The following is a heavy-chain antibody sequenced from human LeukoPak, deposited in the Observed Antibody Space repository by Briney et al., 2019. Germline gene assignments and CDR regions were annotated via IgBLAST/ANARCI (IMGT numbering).Heavy chain of an antibody. V-gene: IGHV4-61*02. CDR1: GDSISSGSYY. CDR2: IYTSGST. D-gene: IGHD1/OR15-1a*01. J-gene: IGHJ4*02. Sequence: SQTLSLTCTVSGDSISSGSYYWSWIRQPAGKGLEWIGRIYTSGSTNYNPSLKSRVTISVDTSKNQFSLKLSSVTAADTAVYYCARYESVDRTFDYWGQGTLVTVSA. CDR3: ARYESVDRTFDY.